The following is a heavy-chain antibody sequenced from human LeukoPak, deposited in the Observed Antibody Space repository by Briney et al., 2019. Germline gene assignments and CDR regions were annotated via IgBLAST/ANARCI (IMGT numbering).Heavy chain of an antibody. CDR3: AKGNLRYYFDY. Sequence: GGSLRLSCAASGFIFDDYAMHRVRQAPGKGLEWVSGISWNSGNIGYADSVKGRFTISRDNAKNSLYLQMNSLRAEDTALYYCAKGNLRYYFDYWGQGTLVTVSS. V-gene: IGHV3-9*01. CDR2: ISWNSGNI. CDR1: GFIFDDYA. J-gene: IGHJ4*02. D-gene: IGHD1-20*01.